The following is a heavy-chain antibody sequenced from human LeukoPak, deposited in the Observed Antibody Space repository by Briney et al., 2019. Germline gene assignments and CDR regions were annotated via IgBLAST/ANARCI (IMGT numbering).Heavy chain of an antibody. D-gene: IGHD2-15*01. CDR2: ISYDGSNK. J-gene: IGHJ4*02. CDR1: GFTFSSYA. Sequence: SGGSLRLSCAASGFTFSSYAMHWVRQAPGKGLEWVAVISYDGSNKYYADSVKGRFTISRDNSKNTLYLQMNSLRAEDTAVYYCAKDRRYDCSGGSCYFDYWGQGTLVTVSS. CDR3: AKDRRYDCSGGSCYFDY. V-gene: IGHV3-30*04.